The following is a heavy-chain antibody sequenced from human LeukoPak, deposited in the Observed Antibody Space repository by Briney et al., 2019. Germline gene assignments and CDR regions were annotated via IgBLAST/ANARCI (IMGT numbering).Heavy chain of an antibody. CDR2: IIPIFGTA. CDR3: ARIRADTAMGNPDYYYMDV. D-gene: IGHD5-18*01. V-gene: IGHV1-69*06. CDR1: GGTFSSYA. J-gene: IGHJ6*03. Sequence: ASVKVSCKASGGTFSSYAISWVRQAPGQGLEWMGGIIPIFGTANYAQKFQGRVTITADKSTSTAYMELSSLRSEDTAVYYCARIRADTAMGNPDYYYMDVWGKGTTVTVSS.